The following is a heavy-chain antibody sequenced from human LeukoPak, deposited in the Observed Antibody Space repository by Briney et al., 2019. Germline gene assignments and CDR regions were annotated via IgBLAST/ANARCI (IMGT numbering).Heavy chain of an antibody. CDR2: ISYDGSNK. Sequence: GGSLRLSCAASGFTFSSYGMHWVRQAPGKGLEWVAVISYDGSNKYYADSVKGRFTISRDNAKNSVYLQMNSLTAEDTALYYCARGHFGLDSWGQGTLVTVSS. CDR3: ARGHFGLDS. V-gene: IGHV3-30*03. J-gene: IGHJ4*02. D-gene: IGHD3/OR15-3a*01. CDR1: GFTFSSYG.